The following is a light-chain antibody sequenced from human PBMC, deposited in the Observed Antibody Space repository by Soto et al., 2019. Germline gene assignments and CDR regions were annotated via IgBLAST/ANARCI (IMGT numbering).Light chain of an antibody. CDR3: PQYNNWPPWT. V-gene: IGKV3-15*01. J-gene: IGKJ1*01. CDR2: GAS. Sequence: EIVMTQSPATLSVSPGERATLSCRASQSVSSNLAWYQQKPGQAPRLLIYGASTRATGIPARFSGSGSGIEFTLTISSLQSEDFAVYYCPQYNNWPPWTFGQGTKVEIK. CDR1: QSVSSN.